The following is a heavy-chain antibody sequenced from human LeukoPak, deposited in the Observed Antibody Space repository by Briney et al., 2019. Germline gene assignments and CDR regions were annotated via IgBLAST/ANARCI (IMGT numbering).Heavy chain of an antibody. CDR3: AKDHLRYSSGWYYFDY. J-gene: IGHJ4*02. CDR2: IRYDGSNK. D-gene: IGHD6-19*01. Sequence: GGSLRLSCAASGFTFSSYGMHWVRQAPGKGLEWVAFIRYDGSNKYYADSVKGRFTISRDNSKNTLYLQMNSLRAEDTAVYYCAKDHLRYSSGWYYFDYWGQGTLVTVSS. V-gene: IGHV3-30*02. CDR1: GFTFSSYG.